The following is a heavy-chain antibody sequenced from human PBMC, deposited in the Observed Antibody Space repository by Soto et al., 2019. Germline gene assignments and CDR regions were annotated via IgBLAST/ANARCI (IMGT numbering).Heavy chain of an antibody. CDR3: ARDSPDGRWLQLYLFDY. CDR2: INAGNGNT. V-gene: IGHV1-3*01. J-gene: IGHJ4*02. Sequence: GASVKVSCKASGYTFTSYAMHWVRQAPGQRLEWMGWINAGNGNTKYSQKFQGRVTITRDTSASTAYMGLSSLRSEDTAVYYCARDSPDGRWLQLYLFDYWGQGTLVTSPQ. D-gene: IGHD5-12*01. CDR1: GYTFTSYA.